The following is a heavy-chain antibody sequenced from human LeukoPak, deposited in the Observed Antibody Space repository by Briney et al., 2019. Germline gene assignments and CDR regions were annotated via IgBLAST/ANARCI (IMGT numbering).Heavy chain of an antibody. CDR3: ARDPTTVTKGLDI. V-gene: IGHV4-59*11. Sequence: SETLSLTCTVSGGSMSSHYWSWIRQPPGEGLEWIGYISYIGSTNYNPSLKSRVAISVDTSRNQFSLILNSVTAADAAVYFCARDPTTVTKGLDIWGQGTMVTVSS. CDR2: ISYIGST. J-gene: IGHJ3*02. CDR1: GGSMSSHY. D-gene: IGHD4-17*01.